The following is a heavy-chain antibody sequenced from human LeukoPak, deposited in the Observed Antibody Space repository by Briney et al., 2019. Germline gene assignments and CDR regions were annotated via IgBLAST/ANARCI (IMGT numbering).Heavy chain of an antibody. Sequence: SQTLSLTCTVSGGSISSGGYYWSWIRQHPGKGLEWIGYIYYSGSTYYNPSLKSRVTISVDTSKNQFSLKLSSVTAADTAVYYCARRSAVYEETPFDYWGQGTLVTVSS. CDR2: IYYSGST. J-gene: IGHJ4*02. CDR1: GGSISSGGYY. V-gene: IGHV4-31*03. D-gene: IGHD1-14*01. CDR3: ARRSAVYEETPFDY.